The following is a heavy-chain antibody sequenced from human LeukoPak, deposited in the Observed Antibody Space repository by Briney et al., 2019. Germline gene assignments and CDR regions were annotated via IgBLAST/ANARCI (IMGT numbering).Heavy chain of an antibody. Sequence: PSETLSLTCAVSGGSISSYYWSWIRQPPGKGLGWVGYIYYSGSTNYNPSLKSRVTISVDTSKNQFSLKLSSVTAADTAVYYCARRSVDTAMVDFDYWGQGPLVTVSS. J-gene: IGHJ4*02. D-gene: IGHD5-18*01. CDR2: IYYSGST. CDR3: ARRSVDTAMVDFDY. V-gene: IGHV4-59*01. CDR1: GGSISSYY.